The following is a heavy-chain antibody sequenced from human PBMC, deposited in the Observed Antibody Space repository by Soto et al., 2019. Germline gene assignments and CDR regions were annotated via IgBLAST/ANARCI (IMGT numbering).Heavy chain of an antibody. CDR3: ARDPGGQLGYYGMDV. J-gene: IGHJ6*02. D-gene: IGHD6-13*01. CDR2: ISAYNGNT. CDR1: GYTFTSYG. Sequence: QVPLVQSGAEVKKPGASVKVSCKASGYTFTSYGISWVRQAPGQGLEWMGWISAYNGNTNYAQKLQGRVTMTTDTSTSTANMELRSQRSDDTAVYYCARDPGGQLGYYGMDVWGQGTTVTVSS. V-gene: IGHV1-18*01.